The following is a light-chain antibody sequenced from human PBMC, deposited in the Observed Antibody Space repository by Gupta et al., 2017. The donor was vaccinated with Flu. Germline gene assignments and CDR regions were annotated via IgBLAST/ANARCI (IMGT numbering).Light chain of an antibody. CDR3: AAWDDSLNGHYV. CDR1: SSNIGSKY. Sequence: SSNIGSKYVNWYQQVPGTAPKLLIYGNNQRPSGVPDRFSGSKSGTSASLAISGLQSGDEADYYCAAWDDSLNGHYVFGTGTKVTVL. V-gene: IGLV1-44*01. J-gene: IGLJ1*01. CDR2: GNN.